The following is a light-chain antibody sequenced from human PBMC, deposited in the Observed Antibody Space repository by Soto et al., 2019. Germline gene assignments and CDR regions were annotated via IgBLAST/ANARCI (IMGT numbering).Light chain of an antibody. CDR1: QDITKY. CDR3: QQYHNLPLT. CDR2: AAS. J-gene: IGKJ4*01. Sequence: DIQMTQSPSSLSASVGDRVTITCQASQDITKYVNWYLQKPGKAPKFLISAASNSETGVPSRFSGSGSGTHFTFTINSLQPEDIATYYCQQYHNLPLTFGGGTKVEIK. V-gene: IGKV1-33*01.